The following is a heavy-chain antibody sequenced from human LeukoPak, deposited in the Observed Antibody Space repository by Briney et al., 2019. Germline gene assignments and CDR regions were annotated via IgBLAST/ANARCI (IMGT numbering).Heavy chain of an antibody. J-gene: IGHJ4*02. CDR1: GFTFSSYA. CDR2: ISGSGGST. Sequence: GGSLRLSCAASGFTFSSYAMSWVRQAPGKGLEWVSAISGSGGSTYYADSVKGRFTISRDSSKNTLYLQMNSLRAEDTAVYYCAKDIVVVVAAETFDYWGQGTLVTVSS. CDR3: AKDIVVVVAAETFDY. V-gene: IGHV3-23*01. D-gene: IGHD2-15*01.